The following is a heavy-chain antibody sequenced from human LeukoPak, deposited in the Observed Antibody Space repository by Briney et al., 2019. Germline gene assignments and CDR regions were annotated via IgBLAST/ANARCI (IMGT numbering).Heavy chain of an antibody. CDR3: ARGGALRYLDY. Sequence: GGSLRLSCAASGFTFSSYWMSWVRQAPGKGLEWVANIRQDGSEKYYVDSVKGRFTISRDNAKNSLYLQMNSLRAEDTAVYYCARGGALRYLDYWGQGTLVTVSS. D-gene: IGHD3-9*01. V-gene: IGHV3-7*01. CDR2: IRQDGSEK. J-gene: IGHJ4*02. CDR1: GFTFSSYW.